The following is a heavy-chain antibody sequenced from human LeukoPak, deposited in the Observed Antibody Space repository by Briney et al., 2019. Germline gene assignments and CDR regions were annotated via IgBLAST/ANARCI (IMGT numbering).Heavy chain of an antibody. CDR3: ARTYNWNDVY. CDR1: GYTFTGYY. V-gene: IGHV1-2*02. J-gene: IGHJ4*02. CDR2: INPNSGGT. D-gene: IGHD1-1*01. Sequence: ASVKVSCKASGYTFTGYYMHWVRQAPGQGVEWMGWINPNSGGTNYAQKFQGSVTMTRDTSISTAYMELSRLRSDDPAVYYCARTYNWNDVYWGQGTLVTVSS.